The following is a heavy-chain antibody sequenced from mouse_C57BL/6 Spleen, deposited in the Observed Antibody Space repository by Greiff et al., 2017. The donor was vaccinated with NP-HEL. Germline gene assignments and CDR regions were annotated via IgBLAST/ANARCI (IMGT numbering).Heavy chain of an antibody. V-gene: IGHV1-64*01. CDR1: GYTFTSYW. CDR2: IHPNSGST. J-gene: IGHJ2*01. Sequence: QVQLQQPGAELVKPGASVKLSCKASGYTFTSYWMPWVKQRPGQGLEWIGMIHPNSGSTNYNEKFKSKATLTVDKSSSTSYMQLSSLTSEDSAVYYFAKGRPDYFDDWGQGTTLTVSS. CDR3: AKGRPDYFDD.